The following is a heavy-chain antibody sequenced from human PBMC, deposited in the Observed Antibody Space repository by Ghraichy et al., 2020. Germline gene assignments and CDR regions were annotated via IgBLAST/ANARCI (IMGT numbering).Heavy chain of an antibody. CDR2: FGGDPRIT. CDR3: AKEGQIGVAGFDC. D-gene: IGHD6-19*01. CDR1: GFSFRSYA. Sequence: GGSLRLSCAASGFSFRSYAMSWVRQAPGKGLEWVTGFGGDPRITYYADSVKGRFTISRDNSRNTLYLQMNGLRVEDTALYYCAKEGQIGVAGFDCWGQGTKVTVSS. J-gene: IGHJ3*01. V-gene: IGHV3-23*01.